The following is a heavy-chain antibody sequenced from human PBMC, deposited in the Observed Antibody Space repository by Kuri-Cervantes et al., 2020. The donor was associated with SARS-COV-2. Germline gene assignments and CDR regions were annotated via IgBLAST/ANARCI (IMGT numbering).Heavy chain of an antibody. J-gene: IGHJ6*03. D-gene: IGHD1-7*01. CDR1: DYY. CDR3: ARTLASITGTYMDV. CDR2: IYYSGST. Sequence: DYYWSWIRQPPGKGLEWIGYIYYSGSTYYNPSLKSRVTISVDTSKNQFSLKLSSVTAADTAVYYCARTLASITGTYMDVWGKGTTVTVSS. V-gene: IGHV4-30-4*08.